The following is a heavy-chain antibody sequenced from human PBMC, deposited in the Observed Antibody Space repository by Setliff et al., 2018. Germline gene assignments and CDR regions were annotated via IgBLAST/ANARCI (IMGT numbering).Heavy chain of an antibody. CDR1: GFSFSTYT. V-gene: IGHV3-21*06. CDR2: LSSANNYI. Sequence: GGSLRLSCAASGFSFSTYTMNWVRQAPGGGLEWVSSLSSANNYIVYADSVKGRFTISRDNAKSSLFLQMNSLGAEDTAIYYCARTCSGSGCYAGLESWGQGTPVTVSS. D-gene: IGHD2-15*01. CDR3: ARTCSGSGCYAGLES. J-gene: IGHJ4*02.